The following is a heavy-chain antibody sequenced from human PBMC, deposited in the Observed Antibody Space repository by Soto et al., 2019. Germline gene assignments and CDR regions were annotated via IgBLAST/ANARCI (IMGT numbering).Heavy chain of an antibody. Sequence: DVQLVESGGGLVQPGGSLRLSCEASGFTFANYWMTWVRQAPGKGLEWLANIRGDGNKEYYLDSVKGRFTISRDNAKESLYLQMTGLSAEDKAVYFCAGDADYRDENAYYDVFYIYGKGTVVTVSS. D-gene: IGHD3-16*02. V-gene: IGHV3-7*05. CDR1: GFTFANYW. J-gene: IGHJ3*02. CDR2: IRGDGNKE. CDR3: AGDADYRDENAYYDVFYI.